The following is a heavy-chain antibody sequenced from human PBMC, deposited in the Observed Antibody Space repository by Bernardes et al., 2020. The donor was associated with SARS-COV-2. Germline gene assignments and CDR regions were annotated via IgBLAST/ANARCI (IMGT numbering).Heavy chain of an antibody. Sequence: GEHVRGSCTASGYTFRKDGMHRVRPAPGKGLEWVAAITDEGIGKYYADCVKGRFTISRDNAKSTLFLQMNGLRAEDTAVYYCARWDGSGTKYLGYWGQGTLVTVSS. J-gene: IGHJ4*02. CDR2: ITDEGIGK. V-gene: IGHV3-33*01. CDR3: ARWDGSGTKYLGY. CDR1: GYTFRKDG. D-gene: IGHD3-10*01.